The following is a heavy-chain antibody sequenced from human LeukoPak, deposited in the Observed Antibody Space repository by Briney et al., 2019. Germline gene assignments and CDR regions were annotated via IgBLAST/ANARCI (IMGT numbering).Heavy chain of an antibody. Sequence: GGSLRLSCAASGFTFSSYWMHWVRQAPGKGLEWVAVLSYDGNYKYYADSVKGRFAISRDNSENTLYLQMNSLRAEDTAVYYCARYAEYAVSTPCYWGQGTLVTVSA. J-gene: IGHJ4*02. D-gene: IGHD2-8*01. CDR2: LSYDGNYK. CDR1: GFTFSSYW. V-gene: IGHV3-30*03. CDR3: ARYAEYAVSTPCY.